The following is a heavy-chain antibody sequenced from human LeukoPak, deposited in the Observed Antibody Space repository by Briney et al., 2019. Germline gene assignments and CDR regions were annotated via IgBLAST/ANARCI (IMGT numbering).Heavy chain of an antibody. CDR3: ARDSSGSSSWSLFDY. CDR1: GYSISSGYH. J-gene: IGHJ4*02. Sequence: SETLSLTCTVSGYSISSGYHWGWIRQPPGKGLEWIGSIYHSGSTYYNPSLKSRVTISVDTSKNQFSLKLRSVTAADTAVYYCARDSSGSSSWSLFDYWGQGTLVTVSS. V-gene: IGHV4-38-2*02. CDR2: IYHSGST. D-gene: IGHD6-13*01.